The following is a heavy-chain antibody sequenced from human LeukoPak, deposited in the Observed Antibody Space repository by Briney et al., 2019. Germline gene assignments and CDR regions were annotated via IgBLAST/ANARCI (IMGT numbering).Heavy chain of an antibody. CDR3: ARVTGSGSYSNWFDP. J-gene: IGHJ5*02. CDR1: GGSISSSSYY. Sequence: KPSETLSLTCTVSGGSISSSSYYWGWIRQPPGKGLEWIGSIYYSGSTYYNPSLKSRVTISVDTSKNQFSLKLSSVTAADTAVYYCARVTGSGSYSNWFDPWGQGTLFTVSS. D-gene: IGHD3-10*01. V-gene: IGHV4-39*07. CDR2: IYYSGST.